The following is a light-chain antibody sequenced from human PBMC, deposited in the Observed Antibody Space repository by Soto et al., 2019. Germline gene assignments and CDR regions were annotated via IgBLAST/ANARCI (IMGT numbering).Light chain of an antibody. J-gene: IGLJ3*02. Sequence: QSVLTQPPSVSAAPGQTVSISCSGSSSNVGKNFVSWYQHVPGKAPKLLIYDNQKRPSGIPDRFSASKSGTLATLDITGLQTGDEADYYCQSYDGNLSGPNWVFGGGTKLTVL. CDR1: SSNVGKNF. CDR3: QSYDGNLSGPNWV. CDR2: DNQ. V-gene: IGLV1-51*01.